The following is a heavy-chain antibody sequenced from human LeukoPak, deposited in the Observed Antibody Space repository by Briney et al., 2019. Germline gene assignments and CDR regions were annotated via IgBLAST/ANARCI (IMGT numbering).Heavy chain of an antibody. D-gene: IGHD6-13*01. CDR1: GGTFSSYG. CDR3: ARGTPGIAAAGTLPDDY. J-gene: IGHJ4*02. V-gene: IGHV1-18*01. Sequence: RASVKVSCKASGGTFSSYGISWVRQAPGQGLEWMGWISAYNGNTNYAQKLQGRVTMTTDTSTSTAYMELRSLRSDDTAVYYCARGTPGIAAAGTLPDDYWGQGTLVTVSS. CDR2: ISAYNGNT.